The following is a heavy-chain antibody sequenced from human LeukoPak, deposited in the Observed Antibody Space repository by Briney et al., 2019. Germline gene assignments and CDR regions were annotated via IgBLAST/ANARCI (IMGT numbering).Heavy chain of an antibody. CDR2: ISSSSSYI. Sequence: GGSLRLSCAASGFTFSRHSINWVRQAPGKGLEWVSSISSSSSYIYYADSVKGRFTISRVNAKNSLYLQMNSLRAEDTAVYYCARDSGNYLDAFDIWGQGTMVTVSS. D-gene: IGHD1-7*01. CDR3: ARDSGNYLDAFDI. J-gene: IGHJ3*02. CDR1: GFTFSRHS. V-gene: IGHV3-21*01.